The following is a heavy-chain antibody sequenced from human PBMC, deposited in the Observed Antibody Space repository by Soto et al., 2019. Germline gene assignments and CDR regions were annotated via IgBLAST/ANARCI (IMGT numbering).Heavy chain of an antibody. V-gene: IGHV4-31*03. CDR2: IYYSGST. CDR1: GGSISSGGYY. Sequence: SETLSLTCTVSGGSISSGGYYWSWIRQHPGKGLEWIGYIYYSGSTYYNPSLKSRVTISVDTSKNQFSLKLSSVTAADTAVYYCARSGPAYYYDSSAIPAFDYWGQGTLVTVSS. J-gene: IGHJ4*02. CDR3: ARSGPAYYYDSSAIPAFDY. D-gene: IGHD3-22*01.